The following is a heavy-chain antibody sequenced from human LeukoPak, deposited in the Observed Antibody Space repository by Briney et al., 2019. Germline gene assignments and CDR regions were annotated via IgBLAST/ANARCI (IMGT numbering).Heavy chain of an antibody. J-gene: IGHJ6*02. CDR2: VIPIFGTA. Sequence: ASVKVSCKASGGTFSSYAISWVRQAPGQGLEWMGGVIPIFGTANYAQKFQGRVTITADESTSTAYMELSSLRSEDTAVYYCASDSRWFGELHYYYYGMDVWGQGTTVTVSS. D-gene: IGHD3-10*01. CDR3: ASDSRWFGELHYYYYGMDV. V-gene: IGHV1-69*13. CDR1: GGTFSSYA.